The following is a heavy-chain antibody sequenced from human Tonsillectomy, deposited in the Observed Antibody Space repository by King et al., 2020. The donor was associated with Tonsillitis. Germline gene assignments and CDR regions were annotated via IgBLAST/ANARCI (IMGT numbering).Heavy chain of an antibody. D-gene: IGHD3-22*01. CDR3: AREGIDYYDSSGYYRVDAFDI. CDR1: GFTFSSYE. J-gene: IGHJ3*02. CDR2: ISSSCSTI. V-gene: IGHV3-48*03. Sequence: VQLVESGGGLVQPGGSLRLSCAASGFTFSSYEMNWVRQAPGKGLEGVSYISSSCSTIYYADSVKGRLTISRDNAKNSLYLQMNSLRAGETAVSYCAREGIDYYDSSGYYRVDAFDIWGQGTMVTVSS.